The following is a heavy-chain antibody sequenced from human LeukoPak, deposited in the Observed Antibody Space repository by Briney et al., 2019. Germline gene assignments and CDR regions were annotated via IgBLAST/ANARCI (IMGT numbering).Heavy chain of an antibody. CDR1: GGSISSRNW. CDR2: INHTGST. CDR3: AHEEGFNVAGVFDY. J-gene: IGHJ4*02. V-gene: IGHV4-4*02. D-gene: IGHD6-19*01. Sequence: PSETLSLTCAVSGGSISSRNWWSWVRQPPGKGLEWIGEINHTGSTNYNPSLKSRVTISVDTSKNQFSLKLSSVTAADTAVYYCAHEEGFNVAGVFDYWGQGTLVTVSS.